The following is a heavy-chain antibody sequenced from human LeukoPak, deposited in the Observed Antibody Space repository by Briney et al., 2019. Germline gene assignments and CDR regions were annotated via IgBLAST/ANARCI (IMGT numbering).Heavy chain of an antibody. CDR1: GGSISSSSYY. J-gene: IGHJ5*02. CDR3: ARATILLLWFEESPGWFDP. V-gene: IGHV4-39*07. D-gene: IGHD3-10*01. Sequence: SETLSLTCTVSGGSISSSSYYWGWIRQPPGKGLEWIGSIYYSGSTYYNPSLKSRVTISVDTSKNQFSLKLSSVTAADTAVYYCARATILLLWFEESPGWFDPWGQGTLVTVSS. CDR2: IYYSGST.